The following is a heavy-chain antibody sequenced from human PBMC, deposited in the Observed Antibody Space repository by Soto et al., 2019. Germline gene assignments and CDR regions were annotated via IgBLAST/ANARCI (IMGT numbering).Heavy chain of an antibody. V-gene: IGHV3-23*01. D-gene: IGHD2-8*01. CDR2: ISGSGGST. CDR3: SKGVNGWFDL. J-gene: IGHJ5*02. CDR1: GFTFSSYA. Sequence: GSLRLSCAASGFTFSSYAMSWVRQAPGKGLEWVSGISGSGGSTYYADSVKGRFTISRDNSKNTLYLQMNSLRAEDTAVYYCSKGVNGWFDLWGQGTLVTVSS.